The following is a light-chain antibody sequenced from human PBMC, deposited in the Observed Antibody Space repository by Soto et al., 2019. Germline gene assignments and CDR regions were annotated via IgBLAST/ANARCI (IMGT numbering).Light chain of an antibody. Sequence: QSALTQPRSVSGSPGQSGIISCTGTNSDVGAYDYVSWYQQHPGKAPKLIIYDVTKRPSGVPDRFSASKSGNTASLTISGLQAEDEADYYCRSYAGSNTWVFGGGTKLTVL. J-gene: IGLJ3*02. CDR3: RSYAGSNTWV. V-gene: IGLV2-11*01. CDR2: DVT. CDR1: NSDVGAYDY.